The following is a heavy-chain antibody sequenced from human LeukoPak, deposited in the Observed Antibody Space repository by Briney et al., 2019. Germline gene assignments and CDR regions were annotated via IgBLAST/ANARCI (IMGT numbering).Heavy chain of an antibody. Sequence: GRSLRLSCAASGFTFISYGMHWVRQAPGKGLEWVAVIWYDGSNKYYADSVKGRFTISRDNSKNTLYLQMNSLRAEDTAVYYCARDGYYGSGSQTYYYYYYGMDVWGKGTTVTVSS. CDR1: GFTFISYG. CDR2: IWYDGSNK. V-gene: IGHV3-33*01. D-gene: IGHD3-10*01. CDR3: ARDGYYGSGSQTYYYYYYGMDV. J-gene: IGHJ6*04.